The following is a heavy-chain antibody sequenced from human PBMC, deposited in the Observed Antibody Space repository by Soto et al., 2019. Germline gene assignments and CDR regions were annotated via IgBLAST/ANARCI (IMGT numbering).Heavy chain of an antibody. CDR1: GFTFSSYA. CDR2: ISSSSSYI. CDR3: ARDAGSGWYQCVDY. Sequence: GGSLRLSCAASGFTFSSYAMSWVRQAPGKGLEWVSSISSSSSYIHYADSVKGRFTISRDNAKNSLYLQMNSLRAEDTAVYYCARDAGSGWYQCVDYWGQGTLVTVSS. D-gene: IGHD6-19*01. J-gene: IGHJ4*02. V-gene: IGHV3-21*01.